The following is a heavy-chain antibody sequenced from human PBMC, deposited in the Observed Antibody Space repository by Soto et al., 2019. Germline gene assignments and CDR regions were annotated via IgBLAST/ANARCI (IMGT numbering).Heavy chain of an antibody. V-gene: IGHV3-23*01. J-gene: IGHJ4*02. Sequence: GGSLRLSCAASGFTFSSYAMSWVRQAPGKGLEWVSAISGSGGSTYYADSVKGRFTISRDNSKNTLYLQMNSLRAEDTAVYYCATHYDSSGYPFDYWGQGTLVTVSS. D-gene: IGHD3-22*01. CDR1: GFTFSSYA. CDR3: ATHYDSSGYPFDY. CDR2: ISGSGGST.